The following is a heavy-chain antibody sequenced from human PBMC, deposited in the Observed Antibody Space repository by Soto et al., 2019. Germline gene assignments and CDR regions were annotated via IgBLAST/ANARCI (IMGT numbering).Heavy chain of an antibody. D-gene: IGHD3-22*01. CDR1: GGSTSSGAYY. Sequence: QVQLQESGPGLVKPSQTLSLTCTVSGGSTSSGAYYWGWIRQHSGKGLEWIGYMHYSGSAYYNPSSKRRVTISVDTSMNQFTLKMSSVTAADTAMYYCARYFFDSSGYSNWFDSWGQGTLVTVSS. V-gene: IGHV4-31*03. J-gene: IGHJ5*01. CDR2: MHYSGSA. CDR3: ARYFFDSSGYSNWFDS.